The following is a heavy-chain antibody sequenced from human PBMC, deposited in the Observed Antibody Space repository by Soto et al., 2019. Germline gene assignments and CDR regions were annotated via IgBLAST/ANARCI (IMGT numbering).Heavy chain of an antibody. Sequence: GSLRLSCAASGFTFGAYSMNWVRQAPGKGLEWVSYINTRSSTIYYADSVKGRFTISRDNAKSSLYLQMNSLRDDDTAVYYCARDRDASYSPFDYWGQGTLVTVSS. CDR2: INTRSSTI. D-gene: IGHD1-26*01. CDR1: GFTFGAYS. CDR3: ARDRDASYSPFDY. V-gene: IGHV3-48*02. J-gene: IGHJ4*02.